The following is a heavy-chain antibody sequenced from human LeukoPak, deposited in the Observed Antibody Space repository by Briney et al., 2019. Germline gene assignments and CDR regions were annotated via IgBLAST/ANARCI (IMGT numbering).Heavy chain of an antibody. V-gene: IGHV3-48*03. J-gene: IGHJ4*02. CDR3: ARDYCSSTSCYSGAFDY. D-gene: IGHD2-2*02. CDR2: ISSSGSSI. CDR1: GFTFSSYE. Sequence: GGSLRLSCAASGFTFSSYEMNWVRQAPGKGLEWVSYISSSGSSIYYADSVKGRFTISRDNAKDSLYLQMNSLRAEDTAVYCCARDYCSSTSCYSGAFDYWGQGTLVTVSS.